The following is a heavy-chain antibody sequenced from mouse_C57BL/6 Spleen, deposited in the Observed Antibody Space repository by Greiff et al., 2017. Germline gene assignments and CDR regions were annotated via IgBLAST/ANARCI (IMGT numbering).Heavy chain of an antibody. V-gene: IGHV1-69*01. Sequence: VQLQQPGAELVMPGASVKLSCKASGYTFTSYWMHWVKQRPGQGLEWIGEIDPSDSYTNYNQKFKGKSTLTVDKSSSTAYMQLSSLTSEDSAVYYGSSSGDYVRSWFAYWGQGTLVTVSA. D-gene: IGHD2-4*01. CDR1: GYTFTSYW. CDR3: SSSGDYVRSWFAY. J-gene: IGHJ3*01. CDR2: IDPSDSYT.